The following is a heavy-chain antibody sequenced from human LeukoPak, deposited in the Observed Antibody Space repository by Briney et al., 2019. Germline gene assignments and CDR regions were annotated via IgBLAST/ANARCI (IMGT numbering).Heavy chain of an antibody. J-gene: IGHJ5*02. D-gene: IGHD7-27*01. V-gene: IGHV3-23*01. CDR2: ISGSGGST. Sequence: GGSLRLSCAASGFTFSSYAMSWVRQAPGKGLEWVSAISGSGGSTYYADSVKGRFTISRDNSKNTLYLQMNSLRADDTAVYYCAKENELGNRKRLTIWFDRWRQGTLVTVSS. CDR3: AKENELGNRKRLTIWFDR. CDR1: GFTFSSYA.